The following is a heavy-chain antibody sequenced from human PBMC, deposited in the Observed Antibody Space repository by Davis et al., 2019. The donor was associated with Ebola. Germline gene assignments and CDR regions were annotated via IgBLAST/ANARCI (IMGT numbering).Heavy chain of an antibody. D-gene: IGHD6-19*01. CDR2: INHSGST. Sequence: PSETLSLTCAVYGGSFSGFYWSWIRQPPGKGLEWIGEINHSGSTNYNPSLKSRLTISVDTSKNQFSLKLSSVTAADTAVYYCARDRAISGYSSGWYWDYWGQGTLVTVSS. V-gene: IGHV4-34*01. CDR1: GGSFSGFY. J-gene: IGHJ4*02. CDR3: ARDRAISGYSSGWYWDY.